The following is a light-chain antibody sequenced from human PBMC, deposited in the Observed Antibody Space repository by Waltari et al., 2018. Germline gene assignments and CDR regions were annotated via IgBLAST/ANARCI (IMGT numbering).Light chain of an antibody. CDR3: QQSYSTPYT. J-gene: IGKJ2*01. CDR1: QSISSY. V-gene: IGKV1-39*01. Sequence: DIQMTQSPSSLSASVGDRVTITGRASQSISSYLKWYQQKPGKDPKLLIYAASRLQSGVPSRCSGSGSGTDFTLTISSLQPEDFATYYCQQSYSTPYTFGQGTKLEIK. CDR2: AAS.